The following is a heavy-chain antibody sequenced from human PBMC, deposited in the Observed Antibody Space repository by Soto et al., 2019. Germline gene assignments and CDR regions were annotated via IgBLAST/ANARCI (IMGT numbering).Heavy chain of an antibody. J-gene: IGHJ5*02. CDR3: ARHRGKLELRFYWFDP. Sequence: SETLSLTCTVSGGSISSSSYYWGWIRQPPGKGLEWIGSIYYSGSTYYNPSLKSRVTISVDTSKNQFSLKLSSVTAADTAVYYCARHRGKLELRFYWFDPWGQGTLVTVSS. CDR2: IYYSGST. V-gene: IGHV4-39*01. D-gene: IGHD1-7*01. CDR1: GGSISSSSYY.